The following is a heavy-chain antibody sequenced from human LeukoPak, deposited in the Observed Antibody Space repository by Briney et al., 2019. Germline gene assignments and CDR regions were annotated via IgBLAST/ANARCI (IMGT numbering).Heavy chain of an antibody. Sequence: GGSLRLSCAASGFTVSGNYMSWVRQAPGKWLEWVSIIYTGGTTYYADSVKGRFTISRDNSKNTLYLQMNSLRAEDTAVYYCARGLYAAAFDSWGQGTPVTVSS. V-gene: IGHV3-53*01. D-gene: IGHD2-2*01. J-gene: IGHJ4*02. CDR2: IYTGGTT. CDR3: ARGLYAAAFDS. CDR1: GFTVSGNY.